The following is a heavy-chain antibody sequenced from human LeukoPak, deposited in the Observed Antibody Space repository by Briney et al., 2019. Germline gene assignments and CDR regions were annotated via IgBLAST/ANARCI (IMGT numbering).Heavy chain of an antibody. D-gene: IGHD1-7*01. CDR3: ARDQLELRH. Sequence: SETLSLTCTVSGGSISSSSYYWGWIRQPPGKGLEWIGSIYYSGSTYYNPSLKSRVTISVDTSKNQFSLKLSSVTAADTAVYYCARDQLELRHWGQGTLVTVSS. CDR1: GGSISSSSYY. CDR2: IYYSGST. J-gene: IGHJ4*02. V-gene: IGHV4-39*07.